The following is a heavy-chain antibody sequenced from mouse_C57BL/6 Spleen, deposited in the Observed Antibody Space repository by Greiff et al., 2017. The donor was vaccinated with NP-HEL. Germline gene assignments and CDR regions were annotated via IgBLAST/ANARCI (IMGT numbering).Heavy chain of an antibody. CDR3: ARVLRQEDYFDY. Sequence: EVKLVESGGGLVKPGGSLKLSCAASGFTFSSYAMSWVRQTPEKRLEWVATISDGGSYTYYPDNVKGRFTISRDNAKNNLYLQMSHLKSEDTAMYYCARVLRQEDYFDYWGQGTTLTVSS. CDR2: ISDGGSYT. J-gene: IGHJ2*01. V-gene: IGHV5-4*03. CDR1: GFTFSSYA. D-gene: IGHD2-12*01.